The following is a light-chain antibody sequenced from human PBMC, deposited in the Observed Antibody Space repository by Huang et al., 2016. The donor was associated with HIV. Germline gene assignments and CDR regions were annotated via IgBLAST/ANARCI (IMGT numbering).Light chain of an antibody. CDR2: KSS. CDR3: QQYNTFWT. V-gene: IGKV1-5*03. Sequence: DIQMTQSPSILSASVGDRVTITCRASQSVSSWLAWYQQKPGKPPKRLIYKSSTLESGVPSRFSDSGSGTEFTLTISSLQPDDFATYYCQQYNTFWTFGQGTKV. J-gene: IGKJ1*01. CDR1: QSVSSW.